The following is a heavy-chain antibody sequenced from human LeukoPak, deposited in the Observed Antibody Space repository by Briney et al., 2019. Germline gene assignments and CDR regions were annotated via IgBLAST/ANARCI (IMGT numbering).Heavy chain of an antibody. D-gene: IGHD3-16*02. J-gene: IGHJ4*02. CDR3: ARWSPSF. V-gene: IGHV3-74*01. Sequence: GGSLRLSCAASGFTVSSSWMNWVRQAPGRGLVWVSDINSDGSSINYADSVKGRFTISRDNVKNTLHLQMNSLRAEDTAVYYCARWSPSFWGQGILVTVSS. CDR2: INSDGSSI. CDR1: GFTVSSSW.